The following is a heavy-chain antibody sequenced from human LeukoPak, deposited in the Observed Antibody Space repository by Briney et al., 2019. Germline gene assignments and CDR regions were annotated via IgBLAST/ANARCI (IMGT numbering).Heavy chain of an antibody. CDR1: GGSISSSSYY. J-gene: IGHJ4*02. V-gene: IGHV4-31*03. D-gene: IGHD2-2*01. CDR2: IYYSGST. Sequence: ASETLSLTCTVSGGSISSSSYYWGWIRQPPGKGLEWIGYIYYSGSTYYNPSLKSRVTISVDTSKNQFSLKLSSVTAADTAVYYCAGGTLTFDYWGQGTLVTVSS. CDR3: AGGTLTFDY.